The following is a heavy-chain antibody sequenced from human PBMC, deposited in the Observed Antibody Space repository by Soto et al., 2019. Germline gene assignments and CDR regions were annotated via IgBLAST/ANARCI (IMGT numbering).Heavy chain of an antibody. CDR2: IWFDATIE. CDR3: ARPGGQLVPFDN. J-gene: IGHJ4*02. D-gene: IGHD6-6*01. Sequence: QVQLVESGGGVVQPGRSLRLSCAASGFTFSSYDIHWFRQAPGKGLEWVASIWFDATIENYADSVKGRFTISRDNSKDTVYLQMSSLRVEDTAIYYCARPGGQLVPFDNWGQGTLVTVSS. V-gene: IGHV3-33*01. CDR1: GFTFSSYD.